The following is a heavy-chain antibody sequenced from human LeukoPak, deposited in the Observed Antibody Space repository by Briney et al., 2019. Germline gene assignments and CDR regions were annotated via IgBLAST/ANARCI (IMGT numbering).Heavy chain of an antibody. Sequence: PGGSLRLSCAASGFTFSSYGMHWVRQAPGKGLEWVAVISYDGSNKYYADSVKGRFTISRDNSKNTLYLQMNSLRAEDTAVYYCAKDGRGYSYGFLDYWGQGTLVTVSS. CDR3: AKDGRGYSYGFLDY. CDR2: ISYDGSNK. V-gene: IGHV3-30*18. J-gene: IGHJ4*02. CDR1: GFTFSSYG. D-gene: IGHD5-18*01.